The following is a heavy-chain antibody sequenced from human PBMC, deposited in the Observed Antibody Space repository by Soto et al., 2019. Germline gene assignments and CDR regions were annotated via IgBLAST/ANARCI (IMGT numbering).Heavy chain of an antibody. J-gene: IGHJ5*02. CDR1: GYTFPSYA. V-gene: IGHV1-3*01. D-gene: IGHD4-17*01. CDR2: INAGNGNT. Sequence: ASVKVSCKASGYTFPSYAMHWVRQAPGQRLEWMGWINAGNGNTKYSQKFQGRVTITRDTSASTAYMELSSLRSEDTAVYYCARDHYGDYKGFDPWGQGTLVTVSS. CDR3: ARDHYGDYKGFDP.